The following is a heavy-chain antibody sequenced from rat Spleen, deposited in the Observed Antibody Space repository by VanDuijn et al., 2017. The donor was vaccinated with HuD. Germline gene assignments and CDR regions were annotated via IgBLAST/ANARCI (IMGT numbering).Heavy chain of an antibody. CDR1: GFTFSDYY. V-gene: IGHV5-29*01. J-gene: IGHJ2*01. CDR2: ISYDGSST. CDR3: ARVLDY. Sequence: EVQLVESDGGLVQPGRSLKLSCAASGFTFSDYYMAWVRQAPTKGLEWVATISYDGSSTYYRDSVKGRFTISRDNAKSTLYLQMDSLRSEDTATYYCARVLDYWGQGVMVTVSS.